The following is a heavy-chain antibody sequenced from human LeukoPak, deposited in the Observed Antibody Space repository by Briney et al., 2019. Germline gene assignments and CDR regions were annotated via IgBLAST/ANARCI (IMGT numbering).Heavy chain of an antibody. CDR3: ARESRSHAFDI. D-gene: IGHD5-24*01. Sequence: ASVKVSCKASGYTLTSYYMHWVRQAPGQGLEWMGIINPSGGSTSYAQKFQGRVTMTRDTSTSTVYMELSSLRSEDTAVYYCARESRSHAFDIWGQGTMVTVSS. J-gene: IGHJ3*02. V-gene: IGHV1-46*01. CDR2: INPSGGST. CDR1: GYTLTSYY.